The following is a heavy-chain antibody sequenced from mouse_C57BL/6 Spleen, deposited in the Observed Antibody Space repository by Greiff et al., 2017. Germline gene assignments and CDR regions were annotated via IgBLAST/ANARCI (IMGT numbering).Heavy chain of an antibody. J-gene: IGHJ4*01. V-gene: IGHV1-55*01. Sequence: VQLQQSGAELVKPGASVKMSCKASGYTFTSYWITWVKQRPGQGLEWIGDIYPGSGSTNYNEKFKSKATMTVDTSSSTAYMQLSSLTSEDSAVYYCARFYYYGSSSYAMDYWGQGTSVTVSS. CDR1: GYTFTSYW. D-gene: IGHD1-1*01. CDR3: ARFYYYGSSSYAMDY. CDR2: IYPGSGST.